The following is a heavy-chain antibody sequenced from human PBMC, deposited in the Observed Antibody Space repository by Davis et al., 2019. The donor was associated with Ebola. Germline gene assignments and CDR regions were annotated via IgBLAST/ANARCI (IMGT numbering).Heavy chain of an antibody. Sequence: ASVKVSCKASGGTFSSYAISWVRQAPGQGLEWMGWINPNSDGTNYAQKFQGWVTMTRDTSISTAYMELSRLRSDDTAVYYCARDKPYSSSAYYYYYGMDVWGQGTTVTVSS. CDR1: GGTFSSYA. J-gene: IGHJ6*02. CDR2: INPNSDGT. V-gene: IGHV1-2*04. CDR3: ARDKPYSSSAYYYYYGMDV. D-gene: IGHD6-6*01.